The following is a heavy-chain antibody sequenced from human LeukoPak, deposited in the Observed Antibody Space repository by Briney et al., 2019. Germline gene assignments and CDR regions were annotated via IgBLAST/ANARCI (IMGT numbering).Heavy chain of an antibody. Sequence: ASVKVSCKASGGTFSSYAISWVRQAPGQGLEWMGRIIPILGIANYAQKFQGRVTITADKSTSTAYMELSSLRSEDTAVYYCARPLLLWFGELFSFDYWGQGTLVTVSS. CDR1: GGTFSSYA. CDR2: IIPILGIA. J-gene: IGHJ4*02. D-gene: IGHD3-10*01. V-gene: IGHV1-69*04. CDR3: ARPLLLWFGELFSFDY.